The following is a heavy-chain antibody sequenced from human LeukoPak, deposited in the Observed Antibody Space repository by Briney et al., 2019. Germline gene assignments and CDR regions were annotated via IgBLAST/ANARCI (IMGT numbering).Heavy chain of an antibody. CDR3: ARGKWELLNGAFDI. D-gene: IGHD1-26*01. V-gene: IGHV4-59*01. CDR2: IYYSGST. Sequence: SETLSLTCTVSGGSISSYYWSWIRQPPGKGLEWIGYIYYSGSTNYNPSLKSRVTISVDTSKNQFSLKLSSVTAADTAVYYCARGKWELLNGAFDIWGQGTMVTVSS. J-gene: IGHJ3*02. CDR1: GGSISSYY.